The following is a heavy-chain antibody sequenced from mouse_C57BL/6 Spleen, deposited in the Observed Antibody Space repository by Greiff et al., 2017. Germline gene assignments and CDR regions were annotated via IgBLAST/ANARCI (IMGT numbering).Heavy chain of an antibody. D-gene: IGHD1-1*01. CDR3: ARSTFYYYGSSYYFDY. V-gene: IGHV1-52*01. CDR1: GYTFTSSW. Sequence: QVQLKQPVAELVRPGSSVKLSCKASGYTFTSSWMHWVKQRPIQGLEWIGNIDPSDSDTHYNQKFQDKATLTVDQSSSTAYMQLSSLTYEESAVYYCARSTFYYYGSSYYFDYWGQGTTLTVSS. CDR2: IDPSDSDT. J-gene: IGHJ2*01.